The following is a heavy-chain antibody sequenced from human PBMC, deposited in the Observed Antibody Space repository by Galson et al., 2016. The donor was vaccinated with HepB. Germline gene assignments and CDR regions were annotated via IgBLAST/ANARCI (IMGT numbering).Heavy chain of an antibody. J-gene: IGHJ6*03. CDR1: GYSFTTYW. CDR2: IDPSDSYT. Sequence: QSGAEVKKPGESLRISCKGSGYSFTTYWLSWVRQMPGKGLEWMGNIDPSDSYTNYSPSFQGHVTISADKSISTAYLQCSSLKASDTAMYYCATLRVPAAGGAYYYYMDVWGKGTTVTVSS. V-gene: IGHV5-10-1*01. D-gene: IGHD2-2*01. CDR3: ATLRVPAAGGAYYYYMDV.